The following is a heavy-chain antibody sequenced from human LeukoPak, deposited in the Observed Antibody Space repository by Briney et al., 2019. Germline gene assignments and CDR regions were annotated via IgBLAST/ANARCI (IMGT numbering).Heavy chain of an antibody. CDR2: INSDGTTT. J-gene: IGHJ5*02. D-gene: IGHD7-27*01. CDR1: EFTFNTSW. CDR3: TRGPSGWGSLDP. V-gene: IGHV3-74*01. Sequence: PGGSLRLSCAASEFTFNTSWMHWVRQAPGKGLVWVSRINSDGTTTSYADSVKGRFTISRDNAKNTLYLQMSSLRAADTALYYCTRGPSGWGSLDPWGQGTLVTVSS.